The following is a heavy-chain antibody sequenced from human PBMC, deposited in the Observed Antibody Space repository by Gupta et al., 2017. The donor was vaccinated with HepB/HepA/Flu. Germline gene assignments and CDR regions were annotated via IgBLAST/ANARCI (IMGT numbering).Heavy chain of an antibody. Sequence: QVHLVESGGGVVQPGRSLRLSCVVSGFDLRDFGIHWVRQAPGKGLEWVAGFCYDGNKEGAAESVKGRLNIYRDRAKSTVYLQMKRMRGDDTSIFYWSRATGRDFGEYVGVFEQWGQGTLVTVXS. J-gene: IGHJ4*02. D-gene: IGHD4-17*01. CDR2: FCYDGNKE. V-gene: IGHV3-33*08. CDR3: SRATGRDFGEYVGVFEQ. CDR1: GFDLRDFG.